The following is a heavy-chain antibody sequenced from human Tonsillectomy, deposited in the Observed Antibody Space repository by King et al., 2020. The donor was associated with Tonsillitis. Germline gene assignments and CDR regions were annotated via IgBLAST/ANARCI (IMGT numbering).Heavy chain of an antibody. D-gene: IGHD2-2*02. Sequence: VQLVESGGGLVQPGGSLRLSCAASRFTFSSYAMSWVRQAPGKGLEWVSGISGSGGSTYYADSVKGRFTISRDNSKNTLYLQMNSLRAEDTAVYYCASGKGYCSSTSCYTSIDYWGQGTLVTVSS. CDR1: RFTFSSYA. CDR3: ASGKGYCSSTSCYTSIDY. V-gene: IGHV3-23*04. J-gene: IGHJ4*02. CDR2: ISGSGGST.